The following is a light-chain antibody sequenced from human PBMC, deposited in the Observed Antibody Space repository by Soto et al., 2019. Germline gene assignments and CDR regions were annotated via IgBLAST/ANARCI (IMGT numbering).Light chain of an antibody. Sequence: EIVMPQSPATLSVSPGETATLSCRASQSVSYNLAWYQQKPGQGPRLLIYGAFSRATGIPARFSGSGSGTEFTLTISSLQSEDFAVYYCQQYKNWPPRTFGGGTKVEIK. CDR2: GAF. CDR3: QQYKNWPPRT. V-gene: IGKV3-15*01. CDR1: QSVSYN. J-gene: IGKJ4*01.